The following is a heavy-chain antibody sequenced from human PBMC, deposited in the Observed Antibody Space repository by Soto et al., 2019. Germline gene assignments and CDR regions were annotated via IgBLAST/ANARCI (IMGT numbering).Heavy chain of an antibody. V-gene: IGHV3-53*02. CDR1: GFTVSSKY. CDR3: ARGRGDFVVPTCDVPFDS. J-gene: IGHJ4*02. Sequence: EVQLVETGGGLIQPGGSLILSCAASGFTVSSKYMSWLRQAPGKGLEWVSIIYSDGNTYYADSVKGRFTISRDNSTNTRNLQTNSRWAEVMALYFCARGRGDFVVPTCDVPFDSWCQGTRVTVPS. CDR2: IYSDGNT. D-gene: IGHD3-3*01.